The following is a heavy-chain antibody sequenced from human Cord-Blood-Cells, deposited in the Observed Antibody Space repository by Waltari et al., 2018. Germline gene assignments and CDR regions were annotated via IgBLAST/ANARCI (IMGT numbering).Heavy chain of an antibody. V-gene: IGHV3-15*01. CDR3: TTGVGSGWYGDY. D-gene: IGHD6-19*01. CDR2: IKSKTDGGTT. J-gene: IGHJ4*02. CDR1: GFTFRNAW. Sequence: EVQLVESGGGLVKPGGSLRLSCAASGFTFRNAWMSWLRRAPGKGLEWVGRIKSKTDGGTTDYAAPVKGRFTISRDDSKNTLYLQMNSLKTEDTAVYYCTTGVGSGWYGDYWGQGTLVTVSS.